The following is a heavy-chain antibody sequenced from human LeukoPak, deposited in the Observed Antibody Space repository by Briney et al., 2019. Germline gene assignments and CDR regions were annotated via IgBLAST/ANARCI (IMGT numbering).Heavy chain of an antibody. CDR1: GYTFTSYD. CDR3: AREVLGYYYYYMDV. Sequence: GASVKVSCKASGYTFTSYDINWVRQATGQGLEWMGWISAYNGNTNYAQKLQGRVTMTTDTSTSTAYMELRSLRSDDTAVYYCAREVLGYYYYYMDVWGKGTTVTVSS. V-gene: IGHV1-18*01. CDR2: ISAYNGNT. J-gene: IGHJ6*03. D-gene: IGHD7-27*01.